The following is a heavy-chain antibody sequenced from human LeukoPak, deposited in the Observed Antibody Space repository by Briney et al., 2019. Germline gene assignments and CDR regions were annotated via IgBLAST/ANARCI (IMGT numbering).Heavy chain of an antibody. CDR2: ISGRGGST. CDR1: GFIFKNFG. J-gene: IGHJ6*03. V-gene: IGHV3-23*01. CDR3: ARDLNYYYYMDV. Sequence: GGSLRLSCAASGFIFKNFGMSWVRQAPGKGLEWVSAISGRGGSTDYGDSVKGRFTISRDNAKNSLYLQMNSLRAEDTAVYYCARDLNYYYYMDVWGKGTTVTVSS.